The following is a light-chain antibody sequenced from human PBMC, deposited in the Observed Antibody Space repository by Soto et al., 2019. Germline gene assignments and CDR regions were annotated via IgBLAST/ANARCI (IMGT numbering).Light chain of an antibody. CDR3: QQYGRSSWT. V-gene: IGKV3-11*01. J-gene: IGKJ1*01. CDR1: QNISNY. Sequence: IVLTQSPATLSLSPGKRATLSCRAGQNISNYLIWYQQKPGQAPRLLIYDVSNRATGIPARFSGSGSGTDFTLTISRLEPEDFAVYYCQQYGRSSWTFGQGTKVDIK. CDR2: DVS.